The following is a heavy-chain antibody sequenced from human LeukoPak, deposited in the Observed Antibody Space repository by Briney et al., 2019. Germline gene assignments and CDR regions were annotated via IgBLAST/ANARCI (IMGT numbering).Heavy chain of an antibody. V-gene: IGHV6-1*01. CDR2: TYYRSKWYN. Sequence: SQTLSLTCAISVDSVSSNSAAWNWIRQSPSRGLEWLGRTYYRSKWYNDYAVSVKSRITINPDTSKNQFSLQLNSVTPEDTAVYYCARSVARWFHPSYYFDYWGQGTLVTVSS. CDR3: ARSVARWFHPSYYFDY. D-gene: IGHD2-15*01. J-gene: IGHJ4*02. CDR1: VDSVSSNSAA.